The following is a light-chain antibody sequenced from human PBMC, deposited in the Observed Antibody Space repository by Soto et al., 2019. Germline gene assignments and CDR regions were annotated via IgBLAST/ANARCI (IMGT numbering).Light chain of an antibody. CDR3: QQYGTSPYT. J-gene: IGKJ2*01. CDR1: QSVSSSY. Sequence: EIVLAPSPGPLSLSPGERATLSCRASQSVSSSYLAWYQKKPGQAPRLLIYGASNRANGIPDRFSGSGSGTDFTLTISRLEPEDFAVYYCQQYGTSPYTFGQGTKVDIK. CDR2: GAS. V-gene: IGKV3-20*01.